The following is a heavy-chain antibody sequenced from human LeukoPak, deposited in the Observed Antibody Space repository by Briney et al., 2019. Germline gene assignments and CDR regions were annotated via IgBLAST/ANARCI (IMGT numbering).Heavy chain of an antibody. J-gene: IGHJ4*02. V-gene: IGHV3-53*01. CDR1: GFTFSSYA. CDR2: IYSGGST. CDR3: AREVDDSSGYYFDY. D-gene: IGHD3-22*01. Sequence: GGSLRLSCAASGFTFSSYAMSWVRQAPGKGLEWVSVIYSGGSTYYADSVKGRFTISRDNSKNTLYLQMNSLRAEDTAVYYCAREVDDSSGYYFDYWGQGTLVTVSS.